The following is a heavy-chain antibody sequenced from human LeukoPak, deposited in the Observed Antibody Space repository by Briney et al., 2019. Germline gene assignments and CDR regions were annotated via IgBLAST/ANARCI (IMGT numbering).Heavy chain of an antibody. CDR3: ARLGDTAMFTGYGYYYFDY. CDR1: GGSISSYY. Sequence: SETLSLTCTVSGGSISSYYWSWIRQPPGKGLEWIGYIYYSGSTNYNPSLKSRVTISVDTSKNQFSLKLSSVTAADTAVYYCARLGDTAMFTGYGYYYFDYWGQGTLVTVSS. D-gene: IGHD5-18*01. V-gene: IGHV4-59*08. CDR2: IYYSGST. J-gene: IGHJ4*02.